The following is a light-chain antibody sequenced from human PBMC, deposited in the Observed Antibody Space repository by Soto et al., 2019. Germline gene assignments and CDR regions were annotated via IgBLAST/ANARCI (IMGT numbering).Light chain of an antibody. Sequence: DIQMTQSPSSLSASVGDRVTITCRASQSISSYLNWYQQKPGKAPKLLIYAASSLQSGVPSRFSGRGSGTDFNLAISSLQPEDCATYYGQQSYSTPPYTCGQGTKLEIK. V-gene: IGKV1-39*01. CDR1: QSISSY. CDR3: QQSYSTPPYT. CDR2: AAS. J-gene: IGKJ2*01.